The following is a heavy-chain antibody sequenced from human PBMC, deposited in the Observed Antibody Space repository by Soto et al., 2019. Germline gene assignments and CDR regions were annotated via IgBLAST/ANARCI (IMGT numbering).Heavy chain of an antibody. D-gene: IGHD3-3*01. V-gene: IGHV4-34*01. CDR2: INHSGST. J-gene: IGHJ6*02. Sequence: SETLSLTCAVYGGSFSGYYWSWIRQPPGKGLEWIGEINHSGSTNYNPSLKSRVTISVDTSKNQFSLKLSSVTAADTAVYYCARRAKFLEWLSPSYYYYYGMDVWGQGTTVTVSS. CDR3: ARRAKFLEWLSPSYYYYYGMDV. CDR1: GGSFSGYY.